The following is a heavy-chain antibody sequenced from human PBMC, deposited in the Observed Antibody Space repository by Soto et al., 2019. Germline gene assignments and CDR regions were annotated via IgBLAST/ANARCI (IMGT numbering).Heavy chain of an antibody. CDR1: GGSISSGGYY. CDR2: IYYSGST. D-gene: IGHD4-17*01. V-gene: IGHV4-31*03. J-gene: IGHJ4*02. CDR3: ARSPEATVTAFDY. Sequence: QVQLQESGPGLVKPSQTLSLTCTVSGGSISSGGYYWSWIRQHPGKGLEWIGYIYYSGSTYYNPSLKSRVTISVDTSKNQFSVRLRSVTAADTAVYYCARSPEATVTAFDYWGQGTLVTVSS.